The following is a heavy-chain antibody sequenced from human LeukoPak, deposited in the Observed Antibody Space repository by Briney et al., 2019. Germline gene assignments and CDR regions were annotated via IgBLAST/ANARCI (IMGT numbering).Heavy chain of an antibody. V-gene: IGHV3-74*01. CDR1: GFTFSSYW. J-gene: IGHJ4*02. CDR2: INSDGSST. CDR3: AKDPSFRPGYFDY. Sequence: GGSLRLSCAASGFTFSSYWMHRVRQAPGKGLVWVSRINSDGSSTSYADSVKGRFTISRDNAKNTLYLQMNSLRAEDTAVYYCAKDPSFRPGYFDYWGQGTLVTVSS.